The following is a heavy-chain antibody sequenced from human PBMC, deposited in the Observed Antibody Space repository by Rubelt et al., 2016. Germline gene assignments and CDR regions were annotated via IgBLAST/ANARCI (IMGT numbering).Heavy chain of an antibody. J-gene: IGHJ4*02. Sequence: GKGLAWVAVISYDGSNKYYADSVKGRFTISRDNSKNTLYLQMNSLRAEDTAVYYCARDSNTIPGIAVAGDYWGQGTLVTVSS. V-gene: IGHV3-30*04. CDR3: ARDSNTIPGIAVAGDY. CDR2: ISYDGSNK. D-gene: IGHD6-19*01.